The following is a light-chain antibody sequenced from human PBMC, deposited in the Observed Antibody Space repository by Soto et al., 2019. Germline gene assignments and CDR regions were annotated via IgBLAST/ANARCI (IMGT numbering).Light chain of an antibody. Sequence: EIVMTQSPATLSVSPGERASLSCRASQSIRNNLAWYLQKPSQAPRLLIYGASIRATGIPDRFSGRGSGTEFTLTISSLQSEDSAVYYCQQYNIWPPTWTFGQGTKVDIK. CDR1: QSIRNN. J-gene: IGKJ1*01. CDR2: GAS. V-gene: IGKV3-15*01. CDR3: QQYNIWPPTWT.